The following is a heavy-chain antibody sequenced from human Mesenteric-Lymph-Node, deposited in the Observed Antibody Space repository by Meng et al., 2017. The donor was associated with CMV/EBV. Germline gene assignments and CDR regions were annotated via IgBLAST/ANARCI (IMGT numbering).Heavy chain of an antibody. D-gene: IGHD6-6*01. CDR3: ERDRGRDSYTSSSDY. V-gene: IGHV4-39*07. J-gene: IGHJ4*02. Sequence: GSLRLSCTVSGGSIISSTYSWGWIRQPPGKGLEWIGGIYYSGSTYDNPSLKSRVTISVDTSKSQFSLKLTSVTAADAAIYYCERDRGRDSYTSSSDYWGQGTLVTVSS. CDR2: IYYSGST. CDR1: GGSIISSTYS.